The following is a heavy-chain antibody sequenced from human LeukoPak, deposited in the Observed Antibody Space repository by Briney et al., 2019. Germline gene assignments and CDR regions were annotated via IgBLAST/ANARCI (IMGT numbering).Heavy chain of an antibody. CDR2: IYPGDSDT. D-gene: IGHD5-18*01. Sequence: GESLKISCKGSGYRFTSYWIGWVRQMPGKGLEWMGIIYPGDSDTRYSPSFQGQVTISAAKSISTVYLQWSSLKASDTVMYYCARQASSYGSSWGQGTLVTVSS. J-gene: IGHJ4*02. CDR3: ARQASSYGSS. V-gene: IGHV5-51*01. CDR1: GYRFTSYW.